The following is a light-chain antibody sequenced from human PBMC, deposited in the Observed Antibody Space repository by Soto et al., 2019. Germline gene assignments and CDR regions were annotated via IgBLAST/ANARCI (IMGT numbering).Light chain of an antibody. CDR3: SSYTSSSILVV. V-gene: IGLV2-14*01. CDR2: DVN. J-gene: IGLJ2*01. CDR1: SSDVGGYNY. Sequence: QSVLTQPASVSGSPGQAIIISCTGTSSDVGGYNYVSWYQQHPGRAPKLMIYDVNTRPSGVSSRFSGSKSGNTASLAISGLQAEDEADYYCSSYTSSSILVVFGGGTKLTVL.